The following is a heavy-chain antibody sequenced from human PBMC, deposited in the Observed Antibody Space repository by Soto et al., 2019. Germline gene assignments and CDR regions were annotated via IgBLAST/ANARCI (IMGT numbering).Heavy chain of an antibody. V-gene: IGHV3-74*01. CDR1: GFIFSSYW. CDR2: IDSDGSST. Sequence: GGSLRLSCAASGFIFSSYWMHWVRQAPGKGLVWVSRIDSDGSSTYYADSVKGRFTMSRDNSENTLYLQMHSLRVEDTAVYYCARDAGYSPYYYDSSGYNYADWGQGTLVTVSS. J-gene: IGHJ1*01. D-gene: IGHD3-22*01. CDR3: ARDAGYSPYYYDSSGYNYAD.